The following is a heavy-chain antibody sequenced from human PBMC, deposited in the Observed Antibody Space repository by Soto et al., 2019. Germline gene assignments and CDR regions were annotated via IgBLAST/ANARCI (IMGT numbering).Heavy chain of an antibody. J-gene: IGHJ6*02. V-gene: IGHV3-30*18. CDR2: ISYDGSNK. D-gene: IGHD2-2*01. Sequence: PGGSLRPSCAASGFTFSSYGMHWVRKAPGKGLEWVAVISYDGSNKYYADSVKGRFTISRDNSKNTLYLQMNSLRAEDTAVYYCAKDRGRYCSSTSCFKGGNMDVWGQGTTVTVSS. CDR1: GFTFSSYG. CDR3: AKDRGRYCSSTSCFKGGNMDV.